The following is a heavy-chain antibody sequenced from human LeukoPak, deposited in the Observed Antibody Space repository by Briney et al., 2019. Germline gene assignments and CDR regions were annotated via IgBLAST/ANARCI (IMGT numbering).Heavy chain of an antibody. CDR3: ARATNSSGYYGSLGY. V-gene: IGHV1-69*05. D-gene: IGHD3-22*01. J-gene: IGHJ4*02. Sequence: SVKVSCKASGGTFSSYAISWVRQAPGQGLEWMGGIIPIFGTANYAQKFQGRVTITTGESTSTAYMELSSLRSEDTAVYYYARATNSSGYYGSLGYWGQGTLVTVSS. CDR2: IIPIFGTA. CDR1: GGTFSSYA.